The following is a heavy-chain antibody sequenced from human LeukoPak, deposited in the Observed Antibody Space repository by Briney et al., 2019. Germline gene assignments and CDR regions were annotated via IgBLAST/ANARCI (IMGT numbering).Heavy chain of an antibody. Sequence: SETLSLTCGVAGGSFRGYYWTWIRQAPGKGLEWIGETTHSGSSNYNPSLKSRVNISVDMAKNQFTLTLSSVTAADTAEYYCARMWPGRIGGSLGSSDYWGQGTLVTVSS. CDR1: GGSFRGYY. J-gene: IGHJ4*02. CDR2: TTHSGSS. V-gene: IGHV4-34*01. CDR3: ARMWPGRIGGSLGSSDY. D-gene: IGHD1-26*01.